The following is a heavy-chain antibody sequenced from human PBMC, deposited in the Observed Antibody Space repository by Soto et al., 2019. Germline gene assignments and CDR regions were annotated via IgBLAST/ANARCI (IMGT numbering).Heavy chain of an antibody. V-gene: IGHV3-74*01. J-gene: IGHJ4*02. CDR1: GFTFSSFW. Sequence: GGSLRLSCAASGFTFSSFWMHWVRQAPGKGLVWVSRINSDGSSTSYADSVKGRFTISRDNAKNSLYLQMNSLRAEDTVVYYCARDYFEGSPFDYWGQGTLVTVSS. D-gene: IGHD3-10*01. CDR2: INSDGSST. CDR3: ARDYFEGSPFDY.